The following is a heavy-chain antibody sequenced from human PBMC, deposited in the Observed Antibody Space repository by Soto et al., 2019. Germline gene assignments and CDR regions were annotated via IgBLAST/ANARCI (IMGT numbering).Heavy chain of an antibody. D-gene: IGHD4-17*01. CDR2: IWYDGTQK. J-gene: IGHJ4*02. CDR3: ARAGGTTVTGLWHFDS. CDR1: GFTFNTYS. Sequence: GGSLRLSCEASGFTFNTYSMHWVRQPPGKGLEWLAAIWYDGTQKYYADSVKGRFIISRDNSKKTLYLEMNSLRAEDTAVYYCARAGGTTVTGLWHFDSWGQGTLVTVAS. V-gene: IGHV3-33*01.